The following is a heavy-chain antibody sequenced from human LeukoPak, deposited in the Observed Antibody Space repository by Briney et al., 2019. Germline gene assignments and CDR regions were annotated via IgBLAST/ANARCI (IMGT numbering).Heavy chain of an antibody. CDR2: MNPNSGNT. CDR1: GGTFSSYA. D-gene: IGHD3-22*01. V-gene: IGHV1-8*03. CDR3: ARNDYYDSSGLFDY. Sequence: ASVKVSCKASGGTFSSYAISWVRQAPGQGLEWMGWMNPNSGNTGYAQKFQGGVTITRNTSISTAYMELSSLRSEDTAVYYCARNDYYDSSGLFDYWGQGTLVTVSS. J-gene: IGHJ4*02.